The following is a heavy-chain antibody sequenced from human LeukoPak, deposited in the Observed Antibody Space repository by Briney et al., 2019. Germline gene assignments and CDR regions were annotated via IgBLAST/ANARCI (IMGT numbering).Heavy chain of an antibody. CDR2: ISWNSGSI. CDR1: GFTFDDYA. V-gene: IGHV3-9*01. Sequence: GGSLRLSCAASGFTFDDYAMHWVRQAPGKGLEWVSGISWNSGSIGYADSVKGRFTISRDNAKNSLYLQMNSLRAEDTALYYCVKASSSSLYVEYFQHWGQGTLVTVSS. D-gene: IGHD6-13*01. J-gene: IGHJ1*01. CDR3: VKASSSSLYVEYFQH.